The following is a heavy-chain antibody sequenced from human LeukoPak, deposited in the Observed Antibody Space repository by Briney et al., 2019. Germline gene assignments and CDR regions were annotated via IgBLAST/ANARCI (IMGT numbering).Heavy chain of an antibody. V-gene: IGHV4-59*01. CDR2: IYYSGST. Sequence: SETLSLTCTVSGGSISSYYWGWIRQPPGKGLEWIGYIYYSGSTNYNPSLKSRVTISVDTSKNQFSLKLSSVTAADTAVYYCATLWSGWGPYFDYWGQGTLVTVSS. D-gene: IGHD3-3*01. CDR1: GGSISSYY. CDR3: ATLWSGWGPYFDY. J-gene: IGHJ4*02.